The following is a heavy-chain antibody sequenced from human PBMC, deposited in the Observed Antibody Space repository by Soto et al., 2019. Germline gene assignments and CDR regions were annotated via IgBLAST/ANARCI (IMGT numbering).Heavy chain of an antibody. V-gene: IGHV1-18*01. CDR1: GYTFTSYG. CDR3: VRASPYYDSRGYPTYWYFDL. Sequence: ASVKVSCKASGYTFTSYGISWVRQAPGQGLEWMGWISAYNGNTNYAQTPQGRVTMTTDTSTSTAYMELRSLRSDDTAVYYCVRASPYYDSRGYPTYWYFDLWGRGTLVTVSS. D-gene: IGHD3-22*01. J-gene: IGHJ2*01. CDR2: ISAYNGNT.